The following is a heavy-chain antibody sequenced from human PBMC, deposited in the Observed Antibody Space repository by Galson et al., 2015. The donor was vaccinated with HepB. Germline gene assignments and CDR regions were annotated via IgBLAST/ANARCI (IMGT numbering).Heavy chain of an antibody. D-gene: IGHD3-22*01. Sequence: SVKVSCKASGYTFTSYGISWVRQAPGQGLEWMGWISAYNGNTNYAQKLQGRVTMTTDTSTSTAYMELRSLRSDDTAVYYCARVRENYYDSSGSSVDAFDIWGQGTMVTVSS. V-gene: IGHV1-18*01. CDR2: ISAYNGNT. CDR1: GYTFTSYG. J-gene: IGHJ3*02. CDR3: ARVRENYYDSSGSSVDAFDI.